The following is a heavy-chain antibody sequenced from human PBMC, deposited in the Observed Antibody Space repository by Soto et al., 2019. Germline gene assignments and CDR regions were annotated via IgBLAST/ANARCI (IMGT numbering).Heavy chain of an antibody. D-gene: IGHD3-10*01. V-gene: IGHV4-59*08. CDR3: ARQYGSGSYRSFYYYMDV. Sequence: PSETLSLTCTVSGGSISSYYWSWIRQPPGKGLEWIGYIYYSGSTNYNPSLKSRVTISVDTSKNQFSLKLSSVTAADTAVYYCARQYGSGSYRSFYYYMDVWGKGTTVTVS. CDR2: IYYSGST. CDR1: GGSISSYY. J-gene: IGHJ6*03.